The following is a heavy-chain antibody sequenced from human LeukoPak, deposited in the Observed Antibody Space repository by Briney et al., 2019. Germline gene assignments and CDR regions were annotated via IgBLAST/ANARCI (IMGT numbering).Heavy chain of an antibody. CDR3: ARDFSTYYYDSSGYYF. Sequence: ASVKVSCKASGYTFTSYYMHWVRQAPGQGLEWMGIINPSGGSTSYAQKFQGRVAMTRDTSTSTVYMELSSLRSEDTAVYYCARDFSTYYYDSSGYYFWGQGTLVTVSS. CDR1: GYTFTSYY. D-gene: IGHD3-22*01. J-gene: IGHJ4*02. V-gene: IGHV1-46*01. CDR2: INPSGGST.